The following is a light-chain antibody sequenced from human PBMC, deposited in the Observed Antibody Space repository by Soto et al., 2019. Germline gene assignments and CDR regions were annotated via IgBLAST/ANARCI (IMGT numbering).Light chain of an antibody. V-gene: IGKV3-20*01. CDR3: QQYGSSPTWT. CDR2: GAS. J-gene: IGKJ1*01. CDR1: QSVSSSY. Sequence: EIVLTQSPGTLSLSPGERATLSCRASQSVSSSYLAWYQQKPGQAPRLLIYGASSRATGIPDRFSGSGSGTDFTLTSSRLEPEDFAVYYCQQYGSSPTWTFGQGIKVEIK.